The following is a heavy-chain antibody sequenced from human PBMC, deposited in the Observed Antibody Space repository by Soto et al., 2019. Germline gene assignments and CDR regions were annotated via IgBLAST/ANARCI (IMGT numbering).Heavy chain of an antibody. J-gene: IGHJ5*02. CDR3: ATQYYYDSSGYRINWFDP. CDR1: GYTLTELS. D-gene: IGHD3-22*01. Sequence: GASVKVSCKVSGYTLTELSMRWVRQAPGKGLEWMGGFDPEDGETIYAQKFQGRVTMTEDTSTDTAYMELSSPRSEDTAVYYCATQYYYDSSGYRINWFDPWGQGTLVTVSS. CDR2: FDPEDGET. V-gene: IGHV1-24*01.